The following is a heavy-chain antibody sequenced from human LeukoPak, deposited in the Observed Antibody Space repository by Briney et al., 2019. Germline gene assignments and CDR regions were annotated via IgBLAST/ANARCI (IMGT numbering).Heavy chain of an antibody. CDR2: INPNSGGT. V-gene: IGHV1-2*02. CDR1: GYTFTGYY. D-gene: IGHD3-10*01. J-gene: IGHJ4*02. CDR3: GTPKVYYYGSGVEYYFDY. Sequence: ASVKVSCKASGYTFTGYYMHWVRQAPGQGLEWMGWINPNSGGTNYAQKFQGRVTMTRDTSISTAYMELSRLRSDDTAVYYCGTPKVYYYGSGVEYYFDYWGQGTLVTVSS.